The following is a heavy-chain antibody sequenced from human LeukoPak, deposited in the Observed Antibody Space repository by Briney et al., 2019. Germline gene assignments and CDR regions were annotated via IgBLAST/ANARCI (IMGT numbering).Heavy chain of an antibody. CDR1: GGTFSSYA. CDR3: ARDLVYYGSGSYFYFDY. Sequence: ASVKVSCKASGGTFSSYAISWVRQAPGQGLEWMGGIIPILGTANYAQKFQGRVTITADESTSTAYMELSSLRSEDTAVYYCARDLVYYGSGSYFYFDYWGQGTLVTVSS. CDR2: IIPILGTA. D-gene: IGHD3-10*01. V-gene: IGHV1-69*13. J-gene: IGHJ4*02.